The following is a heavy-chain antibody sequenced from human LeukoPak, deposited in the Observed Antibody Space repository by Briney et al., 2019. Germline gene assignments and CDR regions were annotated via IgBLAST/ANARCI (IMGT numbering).Heavy chain of an antibody. V-gene: IGHV1-69*05. D-gene: IGHD6-6*01. CDR3: ARLTSSIAAPVDWFDP. CDR2: IIPIFGTA. CDR1: GGTFSSYA. Sequence: SVKVSCKASGGTFSSYAISWVRQAPGQGLEWMGEIIPIFGTANYAQKFQGRVTITTDESTSTAYMELSSLRSEDTAVYYCARLTSSIAAPVDWFDPWGQGTLVTVSS. J-gene: IGHJ5*02.